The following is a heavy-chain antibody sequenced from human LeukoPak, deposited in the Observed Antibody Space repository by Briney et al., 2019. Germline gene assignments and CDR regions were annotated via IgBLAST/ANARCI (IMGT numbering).Heavy chain of an antibody. CDR1: GGSITNTNC. J-gene: IGHJ4*02. CDR2: VNLQGST. V-gene: IGHV4-4*02. Sequence: SETLSLTCGVSGGSITNTNCWTWVRPPPGKGLEWIGEVNLQGSTNYNPSLMGRVAIAVDTSENHISLQLTSVTAADTAVYYCAREGGPYRPLDYSGQGTLVTVSS. CDR3: AREGGPYRPLDY.